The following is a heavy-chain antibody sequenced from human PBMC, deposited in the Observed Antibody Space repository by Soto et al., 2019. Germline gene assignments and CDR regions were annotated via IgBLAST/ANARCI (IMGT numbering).Heavy chain of an antibody. CDR2: ISYDGSNK. CDR3: AKTLSVGAA. D-gene: IGHD2-15*01. J-gene: IGHJ4*02. V-gene: IGHV3-30*18. CDR1: GFTFSSYG. Sequence: ESGGGVVQPGRSLRLSCAASGFTFSSYGMHWVRQAPGKGLEWVAVISYDGSNKYYADSVKGRFTISRDNSKNTLYLQMNSLRAEDTAVYYCAKTLSVGAAWGQGTLVTVSS.